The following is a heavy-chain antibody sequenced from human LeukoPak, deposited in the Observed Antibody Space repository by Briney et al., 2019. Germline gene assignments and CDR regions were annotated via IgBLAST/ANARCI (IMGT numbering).Heavy chain of an antibody. CDR1: NDSISSGDYY. V-gene: IGHV4-30-4*01. CDR3: VREILYCSGGSCYRGPFDN. CDR2: IFHRGGN. D-gene: IGHD2-15*01. Sequence: SETLSLTCTVSNDSISSGDYYWNWIRQPPGKGLERIGYIFHRGGNSYNPSLKSRILFSVDTSQNQFSLKLNSVTAADTAVYYCVREILYCSGGSCYRGPFDNWGQGTLVTVSA. J-gene: IGHJ4*02.